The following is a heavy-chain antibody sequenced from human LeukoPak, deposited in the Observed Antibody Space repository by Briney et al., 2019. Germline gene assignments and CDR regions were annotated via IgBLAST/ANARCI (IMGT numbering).Heavy chain of an antibody. V-gene: IGHV3-21*01. CDR3: ARVGPYGRAFDY. CDR1: GFTFSSYS. J-gene: IGHJ4*02. D-gene: IGHD3-10*01. Sequence: PGGSLRLSCAASGFTFSSYSMNWVRQAPGKGLEWVSSISSSSSYIYYADSVKGRFTISRDNAKNSLYLQMNSLRAEDTAVYYCARVGPYGRAFDYWGQGTLVTVSS. CDR2: ISSSSSYI.